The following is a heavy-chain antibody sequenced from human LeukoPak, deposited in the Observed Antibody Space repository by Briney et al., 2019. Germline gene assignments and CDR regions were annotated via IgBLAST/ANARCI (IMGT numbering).Heavy chain of an antibody. CDR1: GFTFSDYY. V-gene: IGHV3-11*01. Sequence: GGSLRLSCAASGFTFSDYYMSWIRQAPGKGLEWVSYISSDGGTTYYIDSVKGRFTIPRDNAKNSLYLQMNSLRAEDTAVYYCARKQAPSYFDYWGQGTLVTVSS. CDR2: ISSDGGTT. J-gene: IGHJ4*02. CDR3: ARKQAPSYFDY. D-gene: IGHD6-13*01.